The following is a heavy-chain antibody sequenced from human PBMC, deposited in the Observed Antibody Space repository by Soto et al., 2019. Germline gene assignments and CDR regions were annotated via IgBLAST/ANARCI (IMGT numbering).Heavy chain of an antibody. CDR1: GGSISSGGYS. Sequence: PSETLSLTCAVSGGSISSGGYSWSWIRQPPGKGLKWIGYIYYSGSTNYNPSLKSRVTISVDTSKNQFSLKLSSVTAADTAVYYCASSKLGYSYGPVFDYWGQGTLVTV. D-gene: IGHD5-18*01. V-gene: IGHV4-61*08. CDR3: ASSKLGYSYGPVFDY. CDR2: IYYSGST. J-gene: IGHJ4*02.